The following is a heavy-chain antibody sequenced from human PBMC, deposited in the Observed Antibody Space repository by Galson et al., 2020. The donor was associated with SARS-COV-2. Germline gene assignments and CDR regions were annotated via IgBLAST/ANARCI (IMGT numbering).Heavy chain of an antibody. CDR1: GGSISSYF. J-gene: IGHJ4*02. D-gene: IGHD3-10*01. CDR3: ARVHQRSVDY. Sequence: ASETLSLTCTVSGGSISSYFWSWIRQPPGKGLEYIGYVYYTGSTDYTPSLKSRATISLDTSKKQYSLNLTSVTAADTAVYYCARVHQRSVDYWGQGTLVTVSS. CDR2: VYYTGST. V-gene: IGHV4-59*01.